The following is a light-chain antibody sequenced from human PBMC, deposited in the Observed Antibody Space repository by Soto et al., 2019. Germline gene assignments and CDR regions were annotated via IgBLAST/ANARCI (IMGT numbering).Light chain of an antibody. CDR3: QQYNSYPLT. CDR2: KAS. CDR1: QSMSNS. J-gene: IGKJ4*01. V-gene: IGKV1-5*03. Sequence: DIQMTQSPSTLSASVGDRVTITCRASQSMSNSLAWYQQKPGNAPKLLIYKASSLESGVPSRFSGSGSGTECTLTISSLQPDDFATYYCQQYNSYPLTFGGGTEVEIK.